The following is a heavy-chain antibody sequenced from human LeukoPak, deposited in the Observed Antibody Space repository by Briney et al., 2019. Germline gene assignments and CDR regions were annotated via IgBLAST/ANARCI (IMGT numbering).Heavy chain of an antibody. V-gene: IGHV1-2*02. Sequence: ASVKVSCKASGYTFIGYYIHWVRQAPGQGLEWMGWIKPSSGGTNYAQKFRGRVTMTRDTSISTAYMELSRLGSDDTAVYYCARDLKVRGPVDYWGQGSLVTVSS. CDR3: ARDLKVRGPVDY. CDR2: IKPSSGGT. J-gene: IGHJ4*02. D-gene: IGHD3-10*01. CDR1: GYTFIGYY.